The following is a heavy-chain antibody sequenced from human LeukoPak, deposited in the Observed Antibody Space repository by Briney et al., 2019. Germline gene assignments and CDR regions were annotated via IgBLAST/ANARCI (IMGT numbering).Heavy chain of an antibody. CDR3: ARDRSSIAAH. CDR1: GFTFSSYS. CDR2: ISSSSSYI. Sequence: GGSLRLSCAASGFTFSSYSMNWVRQAPGKGLEWVSSISSSSSYIYYADSVKGRFTISRDNAKNSLYPQMNSLRAEDTAVYYCARDRSSIAAHWGQGTLVTVSS. D-gene: IGHD6-6*01. V-gene: IGHV3-21*01. J-gene: IGHJ4*02.